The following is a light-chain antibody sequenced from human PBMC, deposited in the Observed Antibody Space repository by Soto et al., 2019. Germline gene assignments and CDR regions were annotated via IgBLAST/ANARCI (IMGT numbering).Light chain of an antibody. CDR1: QSVPTNY. J-gene: IGKJ1*01. CDR2: GAS. CDR3: QQYGSSKT. Sequence: EIVLTQSPGTLSLSPGERATLSCRASQSVPTNYLAWYQQKPGQAPRLLIYGASSRATGIPDRFSGSGSGTDFTLTSSRLEPEDFAVYYCQQYGSSKTFGQGTKVEI. V-gene: IGKV3-20*01.